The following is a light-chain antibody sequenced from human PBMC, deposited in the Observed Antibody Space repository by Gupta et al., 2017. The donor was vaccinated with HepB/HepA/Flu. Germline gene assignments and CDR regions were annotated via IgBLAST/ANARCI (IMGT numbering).Light chain of an antibody. CDR1: SSDVGGYTY. J-gene: IGLJ3*02. CDR2: DVS. V-gene: IGLV2-14*01. CDR3: TSDTRSSSLV. Sequence: QSALTQPASVSGSPGQSITISCTGTSSDVGGYTYVSWYQQHPGKAPKLMIYDVSNRPAVVSNRFSGSKSGNTASLTISGLQAEDEADYYCTSDTRSSSLVFGGGTKVTVL.